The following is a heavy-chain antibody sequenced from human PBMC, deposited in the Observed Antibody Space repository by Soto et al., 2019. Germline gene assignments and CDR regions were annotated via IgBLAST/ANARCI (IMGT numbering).Heavy chain of an antibody. J-gene: IGHJ4*02. CDR2: IVTAGDT. Sequence: EVQLVESGGGLVQPGGSLRLSCAASGFTISSYDMHWVRQATGKGLEWVSTIVTAGDTYYPGSVKGRFTISRENAKKSLDLHMNSLRAGDTSVYYCARGVHGAWGFDYWGQGTLVTVSS. V-gene: IGHV3-13*01. CDR1: GFTISSYD. D-gene: IGHD4-17*01. CDR3: ARGVHGAWGFDY.